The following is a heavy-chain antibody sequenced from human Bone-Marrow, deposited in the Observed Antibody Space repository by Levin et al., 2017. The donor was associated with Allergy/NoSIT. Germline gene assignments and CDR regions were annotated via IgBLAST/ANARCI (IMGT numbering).Heavy chain of an antibody. D-gene: IGHD2-15*01. J-gene: IGHJ5*02. CDR2: ITPMIDIV. CDR1: GGTFSSYT. Sequence: SVKVSCKASGGTFSSYTLSWVRQAPGHGLEWMGKITPMIDIVHYAPKLKGRVTITADKSTGTAYMELSSLRSEDTATYYCAKGGEMFGPWGQGTLVTVSS. V-gene: IGHV1-69*02. CDR3: AKGGEMFGP.